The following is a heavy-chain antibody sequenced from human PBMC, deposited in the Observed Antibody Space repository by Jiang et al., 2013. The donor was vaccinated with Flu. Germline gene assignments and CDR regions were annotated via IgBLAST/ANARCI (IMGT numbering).Heavy chain of an antibody. V-gene: IGHV2-70*11. CDR2: IDWDDDK. Sequence: KPTQTLTLTCTFSEFSLSTSGMCVSWIRQPPGKALEWLARIDWDDDKYYSTSLKTRLTISKDTSKNQVVLTMTNMDPVDTATYYCARISLRDGSGTPFDYWGQGTLVTVSS. CDR3: ARISLRDGSGTPFDY. D-gene: IGHD3-10*01. J-gene: IGHJ4*02. CDR1: EFSLSTSGMC.